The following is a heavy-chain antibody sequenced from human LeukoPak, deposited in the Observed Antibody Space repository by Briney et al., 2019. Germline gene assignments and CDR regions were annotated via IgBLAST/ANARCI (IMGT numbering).Heavy chain of an antibody. J-gene: IGHJ4*02. CDR2: ISAYNGNT. D-gene: IGHD1-26*01. Sequence: ASVKVSCKASDYTFTSYGISWVRQAPGQGLEWMGWISAYNGNTNYAQKLQGRVTMTTDTSTGTAYMELRSLRSDDTAVYYCARDSAEWELRFGYFDYWGQGTLVTVSS. CDR3: ARDSAEWELRFGYFDY. V-gene: IGHV1-18*01. CDR1: DYTFTSYG.